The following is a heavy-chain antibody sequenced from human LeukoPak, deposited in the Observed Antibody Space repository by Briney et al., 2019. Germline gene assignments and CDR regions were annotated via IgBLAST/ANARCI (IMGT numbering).Heavy chain of an antibody. V-gene: IGHV1-46*01. CDR3: ARMDMDTAMVTNYLDH. J-gene: IGHJ4*02. CDR1: GYTFTNNY. Sequence: ASVKISCKASGYTFTNNYMHWVRQAPGQGLEWMRVIHPSGSSTNYAQKFQGRVIMTKDTSTSTVYIELNSLKSEDTAVYYCARMDMDTAMVTNYLDHWGQGTLVTVSS. D-gene: IGHD5-18*01. CDR2: IHPSGSST.